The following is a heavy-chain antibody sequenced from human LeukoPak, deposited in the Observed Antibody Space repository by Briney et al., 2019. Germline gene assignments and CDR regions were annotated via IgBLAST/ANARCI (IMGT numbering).Heavy chain of an antibody. D-gene: IGHD3-3*01. Sequence: SETLSLTCTVSGGSISSSSYYWGWIRQPPGKGLEWIGSIYYSGSTYYNPSLKSRVTISVDTSKNQFSLKLSSVTAADTAVYYCARSGFSSGHYIGVGMDVWGQGTTVTVSS. V-gene: IGHV4-39*01. CDR3: ARSGFSSGHYIGVGMDV. CDR2: IYYSGST. J-gene: IGHJ6*02. CDR1: GGSISSSSYY.